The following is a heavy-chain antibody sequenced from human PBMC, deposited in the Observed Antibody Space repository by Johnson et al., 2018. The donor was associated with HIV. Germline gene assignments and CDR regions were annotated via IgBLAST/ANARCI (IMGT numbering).Heavy chain of an antibody. CDR1: GFTFSSYD. D-gene: IGHD3-16*01. CDR3: AREAYAAGAFDI. J-gene: IGHJ3*02. CDR2: IKQDGSEK. V-gene: IGHV3-7*01. Sequence: VQLVESGGGVVQPGGSLRLSYAASGFTFSSYDMHWVRQATGKGLEWVANIKQDGSEKYYVDSVKGRFTISRDNAKNSLYLQMNSLRAEDTAVYYCAREAYAAGAFDIWGQGTMVTVSS.